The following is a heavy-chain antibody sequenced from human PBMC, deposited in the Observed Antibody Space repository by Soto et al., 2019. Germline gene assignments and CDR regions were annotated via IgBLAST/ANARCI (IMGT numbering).Heavy chain of an antibody. CDR3: EKDLYAFDI. Sequence: EVQLLESGGGLVQPGGSLRLSCAASGFTFSSYAMSWVRQAPGKGLEWVSAISGSGGSTCYADSVKGRFTISRDNSKNRLYRQMNSLGAEDTAVYYCEKDLYAFDIWGQGTMVTVSS. J-gene: IGHJ3*02. CDR1: GFTFSSYA. V-gene: IGHV3-23*01. CDR2: ISGSGGST.